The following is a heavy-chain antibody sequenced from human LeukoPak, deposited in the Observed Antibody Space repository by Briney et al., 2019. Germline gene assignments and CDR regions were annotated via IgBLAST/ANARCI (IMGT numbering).Heavy chain of an antibody. CDR3: AKEPREYCSSTSCPNWIDP. V-gene: IGHV3-23*01. J-gene: IGHJ5*02. CDR1: GFTFSSYA. Sequence: PGGSLRLSCAASGFTFSSYAMSWVRQDPGKGLEWVSAISGSGGTTYYADSVKGRFTISRDNSKNTLYLQMSSLRAEDTAVYYCAKEPREYCSSTSCPNWIDPWGQGTLVTVSS. D-gene: IGHD2-2*01. CDR2: ISGSGGTT.